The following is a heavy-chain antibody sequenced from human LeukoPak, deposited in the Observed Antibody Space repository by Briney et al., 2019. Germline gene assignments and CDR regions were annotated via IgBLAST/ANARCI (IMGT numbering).Heavy chain of an antibody. CDR2: LAGDGVNI. CDR3: AKDKVPMDV. J-gene: IGHJ6*03. CDR1: GFTFSIYG. V-gene: IGHV3-30*18. Sequence: GGSLRLSCAASGFTFSIYGMHWVRQAPGKGLEWVALLAGDGVNIFYADSVKGRFTISRDNSKHTAHLQMSSLTTDDTGVYYCAKDKVPMDVWGKGTTVTVSS.